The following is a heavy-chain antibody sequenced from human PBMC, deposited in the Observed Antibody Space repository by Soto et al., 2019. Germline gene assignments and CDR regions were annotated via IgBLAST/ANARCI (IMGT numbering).Heavy chain of an antibody. V-gene: IGHV4-31*03. CDR1: GGSISSGGYY. D-gene: IGHD2-2*03. CDR2: IYYSGST. CDR3: ASGWMAAFDN. J-gene: IGHJ4*02. Sequence: PSETLSLTCTVSGGSISSGGYYWSWIRQHPGKGLEWIGYIYYSGSTYYNPSLKSRVTISVDTSKNQFSLRLNSLTAADTAVYYCASGWMAAFDNWGQGTMVTVSS.